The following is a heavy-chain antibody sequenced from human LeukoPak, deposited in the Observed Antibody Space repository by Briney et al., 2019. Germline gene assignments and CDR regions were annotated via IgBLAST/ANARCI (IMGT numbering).Heavy chain of an antibody. CDR2: IKQDGGEK. V-gene: IGHV3-7*01. J-gene: IGHJ4*02. Sequence: GGSLRLSCAASRFTFSSYWMSWVRQAPGKGLEWVANIKQDGGEKYYVDSVKGRFTISRNNAKNSLYLQMNSLRAEDTAVYYCAREQIAVAGTLDYWGQGTLVTVSS. D-gene: IGHD6-19*01. CDR1: RFTFSSYW. CDR3: AREQIAVAGTLDY.